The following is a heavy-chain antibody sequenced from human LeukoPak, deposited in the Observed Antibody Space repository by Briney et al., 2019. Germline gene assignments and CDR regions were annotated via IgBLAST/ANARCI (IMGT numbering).Heavy chain of an antibody. Sequence: GGSLRLSCAASGFTFSSYGMSWVRQAPGKGLEWVANIKQDGSEKYYVDSVKGRFTISRDNAKNSLYLQMNSLRAEDTAVYYCAREPYYDFWSGSIRYYYYMDVWGKGTTVTVSS. CDR3: AREPYYDFWSGSIRYYYYMDV. D-gene: IGHD3-3*01. CDR2: IKQDGSEK. J-gene: IGHJ6*03. CDR1: GFTFSSYG. V-gene: IGHV3-7*01.